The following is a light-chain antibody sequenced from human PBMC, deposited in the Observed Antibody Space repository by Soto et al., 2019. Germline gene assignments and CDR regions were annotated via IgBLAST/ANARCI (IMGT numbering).Light chain of an antibody. CDR3: SSYTSSSTHV. CDR2: EVR. J-gene: IGLJ1*01. Sequence: QSVLTQPASVSGSPGQSITISCTGTGSDVGAYNYVSWYQQHPDKAPKLMIYEVRNRPSGVSNRFSGSKSGNTASLTISRLQADGEADYWRSSYTSSSTHVFGSGTKVTAL. V-gene: IGLV2-14*01. CDR1: GSDVGAYNY.